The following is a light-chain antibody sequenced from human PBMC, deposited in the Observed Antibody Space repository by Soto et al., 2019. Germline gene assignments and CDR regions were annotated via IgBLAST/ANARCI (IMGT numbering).Light chain of an antibody. CDR2: DAS. V-gene: IGKV3D-20*01. CDR3: QQYGSSPLLT. J-gene: IGKJ4*01. CDR1: QSISNNY. Sequence: EIVLTQSPATLSLSPGETSTLSCGASQSISNNYLAWYQHKPGLAPRLLIYDASSRATGIPDRFSGSGSGTDFTLTISRLEPEDFAIYFCQQYGSSPLLTFGGGTKVDI.